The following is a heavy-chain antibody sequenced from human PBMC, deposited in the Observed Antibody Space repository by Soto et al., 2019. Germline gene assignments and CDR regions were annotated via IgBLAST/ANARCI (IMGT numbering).Heavy chain of an antibody. CDR2: MDPNSGVA. D-gene: IGHD6-13*01. J-gene: IGHJ6*02. V-gene: IGHV1-8*02. Sequence: QVHLVQSGAEVRKPGASVKVSCKAFGYTFTTNDINWVRQAPGQGLEWLGWMDPNSGVAGYAQKFQGRVIMTRDTSTSTAHMELSGLTSEDTAVYYCARDRVRYSTSGDYYFYGMDVWGQGTTVTVSS. CDR1: GYTFTTND. CDR3: ARDRVRYSTSGDYYFYGMDV.